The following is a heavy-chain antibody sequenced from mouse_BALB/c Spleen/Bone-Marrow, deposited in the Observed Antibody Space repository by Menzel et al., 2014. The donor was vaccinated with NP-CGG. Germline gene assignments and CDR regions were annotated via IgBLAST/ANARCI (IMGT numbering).Heavy chain of an antibody. V-gene: IGHV7-3*02. CDR2: IRNKANGYTT. D-gene: IGHD2-4*01. J-gene: IGHJ1*01. CDR3: AREIINDYHWYFDV. CDR1: GFTFXDYY. Sequence: DVMLVESGGGLVQPGGSLRLSCATSGFTFXDYYMSWVRQPPGKALEWLGFIRNKANGYTTEYSASVKGRFTISRDNSQSILYLQMNTLRAEDSATYYCAREIINDYHWYFDVWGAGTTVTVSS.